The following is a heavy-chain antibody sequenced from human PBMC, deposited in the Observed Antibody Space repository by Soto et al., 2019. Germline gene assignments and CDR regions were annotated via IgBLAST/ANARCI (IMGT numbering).Heavy chain of an antibody. J-gene: IGHJ4*02. CDR1: GFTLSDHY. CDR2: TKNRSQRYTI. D-gene: IGHD6-6*01. Sequence: EVQLVESGGDLVQPGGSLRLSCAASGFTLSDHYMDWVRQAPGKGLEWVARTKNRSQRYTIEYAASVKGRFTISRDDSKNSLFLQMNRLKSDDTAVYYCTCWIAARCSWGQGTLVTVAS. CDR3: TCWIAARCS. V-gene: IGHV3-72*01.